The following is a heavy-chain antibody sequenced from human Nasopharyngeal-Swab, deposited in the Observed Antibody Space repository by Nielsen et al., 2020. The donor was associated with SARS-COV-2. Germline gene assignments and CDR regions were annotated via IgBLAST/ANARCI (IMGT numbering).Heavy chain of an antibody. CDR3: ARDAPAHYGAFY. CDR2: IAHDASNE. D-gene: IGHD4-17*01. Sequence: GRSLRLSCAASGFTFSSFGMHWVRQAPGKGLEWVAFIAHDASNEYYGDSVKGRFPISRDSSKNTLYLQMDSLRGEDTAVYYCARDAPAHYGAFYWGRGTLVTVAS. J-gene: IGHJ4*02. V-gene: IGHV3-30*03. CDR1: GFTFSSFG.